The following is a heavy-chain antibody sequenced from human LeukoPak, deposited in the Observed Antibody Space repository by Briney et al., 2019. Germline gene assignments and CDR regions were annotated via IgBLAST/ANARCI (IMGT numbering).Heavy chain of an antibody. CDR1: GFTFSSYS. J-gene: IGHJ6*03. D-gene: IGHD5-24*01. CDR2: ISSSSSTI. V-gene: IGHV3-48*01. CDR3: ARGNEEIRHYYYYYYMDV. Sequence: GGSLRLSCEASGFTFSSYSMNWVRQAPGKGLEWVSYISSSSSTIYYADSVKGRFTISRDNVKNSLYLQMNSLRAEDTAVYYCARGNEEIRHYYYYYYMDVWGKGTTVTVSS.